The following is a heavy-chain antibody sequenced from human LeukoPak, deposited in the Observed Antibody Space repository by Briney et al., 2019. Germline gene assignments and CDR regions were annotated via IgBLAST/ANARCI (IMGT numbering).Heavy chain of an antibody. CDR3: ARGVWHYDL. J-gene: IGHJ2*01. V-gene: IGHV3-74*01. CDR1: GFAFSSYW. Sequence: GGSLRLSCAASGFAFSSYWLHWVRRAPGKGLMWVSRIKSDGITTTYADSVKGRFTISRDNAKNTLYLQMNSLRVDDTAVYYCARGVWHYDLWGRGTLVTVSS. CDR2: IKSDGITT.